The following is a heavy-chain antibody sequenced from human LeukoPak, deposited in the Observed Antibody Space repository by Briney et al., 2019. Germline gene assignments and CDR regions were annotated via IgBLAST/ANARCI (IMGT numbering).Heavy chain of an antibody. Sequence: GGSLRLSCTASGFTFSSYWMSWVRQAPGKGLEWVANINQDGREKHSVDSVKGRFTISRDNAKNSLYLQMNSLRAEDTAVYYCARDVGWLDYWGQGTLVTVSS. V-gene: IGHV3-7*05. CDR1: GFTFSSYW. CDR3: ARDVGWLDY. J-gene: IGHJ4*02. D-gene: IGHD6-19*01. CDR2: INQDGREK.